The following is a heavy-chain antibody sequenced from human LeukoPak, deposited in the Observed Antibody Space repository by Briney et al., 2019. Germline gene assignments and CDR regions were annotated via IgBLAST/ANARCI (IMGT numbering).Heavy chain of an antibody. CDR1: GFTFSSYA. V-gene: IGHV3-23*01. J-gene: IGHJ4*02. D-gene: IGHD2-2*03. CDR2: ISGSGGST. CDR3: AKDGYCSSTSCYVVYFDY. Sequence: GGSLRLSCAASGFTFSSYAMSWARQAPGKGLEWVSAISGSGGSTYYADSVKGRFTISRDNSKSTLYLQMNSLRAEDTAVYYCAKDGYCSSTSCYVVYFDYWGQGTLVTVSS.